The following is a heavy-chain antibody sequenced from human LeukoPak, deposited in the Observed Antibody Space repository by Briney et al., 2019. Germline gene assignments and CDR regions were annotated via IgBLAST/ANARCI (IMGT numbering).Heavy chain of an antibody. D-gene: IGHD1-1*01. Sequence: PSETLSLTCTVSGASISSSYWSWIRQPPGKGLEWIGYIYYTGSTNYIPSLKSRVTISVDMSKNQFSLQLSSVTAADTAAYYCARLGIYPIQGYNYNYHYMDVWAKGTTVTVSS. CDR3: ARLGIYPIQGYNYNYHYMDV. J-gene: IGHJ6*03. V-gene: IGHV4-59*08. CDR1: GASISSSY. CDR2: IYYTGST.